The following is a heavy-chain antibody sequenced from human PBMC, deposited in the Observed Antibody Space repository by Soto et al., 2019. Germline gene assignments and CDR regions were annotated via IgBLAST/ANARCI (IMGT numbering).Heavy chain of an antibody. CDR2: ISSNGVST. Sequence: HRLRHEQRKGLEYVSAISSNGVSTYYADSVKVRFTISRDNSKNTLYLQMSSLRAEDTAVYYCVKDLVRAYCSSTSGSIPYGMDVWAQG. J-gene: IGHJ6*02. CDR3: VKDLVRAYCSSTSGSIPYGMDV. V-gene: IGHV3-64D*06. D-gene: IGHD2-2*01.